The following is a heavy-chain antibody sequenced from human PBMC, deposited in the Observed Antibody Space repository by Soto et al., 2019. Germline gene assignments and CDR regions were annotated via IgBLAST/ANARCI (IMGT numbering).Heavy chain of an antibody. D-gene: IGHD3-9*01. CDR3: ARVRDFYDILTGDYYYGMDV. J-gene: IGHJ6*02. CDR2: MSYSGTT. V-gene: IGHV4-59*01. Sequence: PSETLSLTCTVSRGSITGYYWSWIRQPPGKGLEWIGYMSYSGTTNYNPSLKSRVTISVDTSKNQFSLKLSSVTAADTAVYYCARVRDFYDILTGDYYYGMDVWGQGTTVPVSS. CDR1: RGSITGYY.